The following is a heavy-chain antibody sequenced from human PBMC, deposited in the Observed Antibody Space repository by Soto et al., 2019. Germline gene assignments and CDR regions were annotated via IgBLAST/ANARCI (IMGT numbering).Heavy chain of an antibody. Sequence: AASVKVSCKASGGTFSSYAISWVRQAPGQGLEWMGGIIPIFGTANYAQKFQGRVTITADKSTSTAYMELSSLRSEDTAVYYCAGRDILTGYSDYYYYGMDVWGQGTTVTVSS. D-gene: IGHD3-9*01. J-gene: IGHJ6*02. CDR3: AGRDILTGYSDYYYYGMDV. CDR2: IIPIFGTA. V-gene: IGHV1-69*06. CDR1: GGTFSSYA.